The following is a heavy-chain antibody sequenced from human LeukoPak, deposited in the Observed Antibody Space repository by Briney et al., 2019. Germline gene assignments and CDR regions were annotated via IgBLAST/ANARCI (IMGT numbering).Heavy chain of an antibody. CDR2: INPNSGGT. CDR3: ARWFSGSYKADY. CDR1: GYTFTGYY. D-gene: IGHD1-26*01. J-gene: IGHJ4*02. V-gene: IGHV1-2*02. Sequence: GASVKVSCKASGYTFTGYYMHWVRQAPGQGLEWMGWINPNSGGTNFAQKFQGRVTMTRDTSISTAYMELSRLRSDDTAVYYCARWFSGSYKADYWGQGTLVTVSS.